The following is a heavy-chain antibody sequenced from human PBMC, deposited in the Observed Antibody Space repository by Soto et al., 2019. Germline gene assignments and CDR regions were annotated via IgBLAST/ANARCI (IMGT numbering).Heavy chain of an antibody. V-gene: IGHV4-31*03. J-gene: IGHJ4*02. CDR2: IYYSGST. Sequence: QVQLQESGPGLVKPSQTLSLTCTVSGGSISSGGYYWSWIRQHPGKGLEWIGYIYYSGSTYYNPSLKSRVTISVDTSKNQFSLKLSSVTAADTAVYYCARGWYYDSSGQHPYYYFDYWGQGTLVTVSS. CDR3: ARGWYYDSSGQHPYYYFDY. CDR1: GGSISSGGYY. D-gene: IGHD3-22*01.